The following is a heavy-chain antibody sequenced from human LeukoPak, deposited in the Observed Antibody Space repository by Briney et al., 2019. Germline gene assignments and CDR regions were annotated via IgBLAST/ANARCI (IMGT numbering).Heavy chain of an antibody. CDR3: ARDLGHGSGSYYVPLDY. Sequence: GGSLRLSCAASGFTFSSYSMNWVRQAPGKGLEWVSSISSSSSYIYYADSVKGRFTISRDNAKNSLYLQMNSLRAEDTAVYYCARDLGHGSGSYYVPLDYWGQGTLVTVSS. J-gene: IGHJ4*02. D-gene: IGHD3-10*01. V-gene: IGHV3-21*01. CDR2: ISSSSSYI. CDR1: GFTFSSYS.